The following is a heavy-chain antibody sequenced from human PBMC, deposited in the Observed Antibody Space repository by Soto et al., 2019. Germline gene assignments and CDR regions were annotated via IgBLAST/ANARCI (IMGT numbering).Heavy chain of an antibody. CDR1: GFTFSNYA. J-gene: IGHJ6*02. CDR2: FSGGGGNT. V-gene: IGHV3-23*01. CDR3: AKDSYGVDV. Sequence: GGSLRLSCAASGFTFSNYAMSWVRQAPGKGLEWVSAFSGGGGNTYYADSVKGRFTISRDNCKNTLYVQMNSLRAEDTAIYYCAKDSYGVDVWGQGATVTVSS.